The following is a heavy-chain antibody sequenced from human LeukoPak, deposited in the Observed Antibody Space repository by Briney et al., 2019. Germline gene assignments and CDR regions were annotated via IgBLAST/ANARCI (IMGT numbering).Heavy chain of an antibody. CDR2: IYYSGCT. D-gene: IGHD2-2*01. CDR3: ERYCSSTSCYSKGAFDI. V-gene: IGHV4-59*01. Sequence: PSETLSLTCTVPVGSISIYYWRWIRQPPGKGLEWIGYIYYSGCTNYNPSLKSRVTISVDTSKNQFSLKLSSVTAADTAVYYCERYCSSTSCYSKGAFDIWGQGTMVTVSS. J-gene: IGHJ3*02. CDR1: VGSISIYY.